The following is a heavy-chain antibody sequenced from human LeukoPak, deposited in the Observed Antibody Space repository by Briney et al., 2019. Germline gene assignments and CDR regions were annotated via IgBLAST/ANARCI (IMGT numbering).Heavy chain of an antibody. V-gene: IGHV4-39*01. CDR3: ARHSGFSGCSGGSCYFGY. D-gene: IGHD2-15*01. J-gene: IGHJ4*02. Sequence: SETLSLTCTVSGGSTSSSSYYWGWIRQPPGKGLEWIGSIYYSGSTYYNPSLKSRVTISVDTPKNQFALKLSSVTAADTAVYYCARHSGFSGCSGGSCYFGYWGQGTLVTVSS. CDR2: IYYSGST. CDR1: GGSTSSSSYY.